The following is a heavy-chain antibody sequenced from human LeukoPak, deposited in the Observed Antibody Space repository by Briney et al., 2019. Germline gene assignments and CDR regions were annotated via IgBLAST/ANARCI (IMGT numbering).Heavy chain of an antibody. CDR3: ARAKWSGSYWFDP. CDR1: GFTFSSYA. CDR2: ISYDGSNK. J-gene: IGHJ5*02. Sequence: PGGSLRLSCAASGFTFSSYAMHWVRQAPGKGLEWVAVISYDGSNKYYADSVKGRFTISRDNSKNTLYLQMNSLRAEDTAVYYCARAKWSGSYWFDPWGQGTLVTVSS. D-gene: IGHD1-26*01. V-gene: IGHV3-30-3*01.